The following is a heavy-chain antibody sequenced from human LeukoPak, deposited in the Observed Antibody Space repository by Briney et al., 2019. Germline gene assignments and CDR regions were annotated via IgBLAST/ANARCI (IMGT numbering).Heavy chain of an antibody. V-gene: IGHV3-64*01. D-gene: IGHD3-10*01. CDR2: ISDNGGTT. CDR3: ATSARFGELPNFDY. CDR1: GLTFSSFA. J-gene: IGHJ4*02. Sequence: PGGSLRLSCVASGLTFSSFAMHWVRQAPGKGLESLAAISDNGGTTYYSKSVRGRFTISRDNSKNTLYLQMGSLRVEDTAVYYCATSARFGELPNFDYWGQGTLVTVSS.